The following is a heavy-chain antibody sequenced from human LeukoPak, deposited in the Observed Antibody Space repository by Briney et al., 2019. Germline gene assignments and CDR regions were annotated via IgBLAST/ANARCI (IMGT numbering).Heavy chain of an antibody. V-gene: IGHV3-48*03. CDR2: ISSSGSTI. Sequence: EGSLRLSCAASGFTFSSYETNWVRQAPGKGLEWISYISSSGSTIYYADSVKGRFTISRDNAKNSLYLQMNSLRAEDTAVYYCARDFDTIDYGSGSLSPGGQGTLVTVSS. J-gene: IGHJ5*02. CDR3: ARDFDTIDYGSGSLSP. D-gene: IGHD3-10*01. CDR1: GFTFSSYE.